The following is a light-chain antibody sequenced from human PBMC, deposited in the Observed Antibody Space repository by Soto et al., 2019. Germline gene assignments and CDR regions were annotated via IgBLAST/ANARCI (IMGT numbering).Light chain of an antibody. Sequence: DIQMTQSPSSLSASVGDRITITCRASQSISRYLNWYQHKPGKAPKLLINAASSLERGVPSRFSGGGSGTDFTFTITRVEPEDFAVYYCQQYGSSPVSLTFGGGTKVDI. CDR2: AAS. CDR1: QSISRY. J-gene: IGKJ4*01. CDR3: QQYGSSPVSLT. V-gene: IGKV1-39*01.